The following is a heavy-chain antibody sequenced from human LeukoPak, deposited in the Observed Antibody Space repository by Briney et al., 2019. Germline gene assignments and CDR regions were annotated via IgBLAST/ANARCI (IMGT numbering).Heavy chain of an antibody. CDR3: AKASVRRSWTGWLDP. CDR2: ISYDGSNK. D-gene: IGHD6-13*01. J-gene: IGHJ5*02. Sequence: GGSLRLSCAASGFTFSSYGMHWVRQAPGKGLEWVAVISYDGSNKYYADSVKGRFTISRDNSKNTLYLQMNSLRAEDTAVYYCAKASVRRSWTGWLDPWGQGTLVTVSS. V-gene: IGHV3-30*18. CDR1: GFTFSSYG.